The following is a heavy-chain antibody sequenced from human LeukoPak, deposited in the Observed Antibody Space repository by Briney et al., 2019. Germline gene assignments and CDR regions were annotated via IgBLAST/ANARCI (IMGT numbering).Heavy chain of an antibody. V-gene: IGHV4-34*01. D-gene: IGHD1-7*01. CDR3: ARGAPWNYNYFDY. J-gene: IGHJ4*02. CDR2: INHGGST. CDR1: GGSFSGYY. Sequence: SGTLSLTCAVYGGSFSGYYWSWIRQPPGKGLEWIGEINHGGSTNYNPSLKSRVTISVDTSKNQFSLKLSSVTAADTAVYYCARGAPWNYNYFDYWGQGTLVTVSS.